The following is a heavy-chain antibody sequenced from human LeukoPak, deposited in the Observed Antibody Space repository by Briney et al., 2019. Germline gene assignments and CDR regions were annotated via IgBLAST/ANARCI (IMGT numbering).Heavy chain of an antibody. D-gene: IGHD1-14*01. CDR2: TYYRSKWYN. J-gene: IGHJ3*02. Sequence: SQTLSLTCAISGDSLSSSSAAWNWIRQSPSRGLEWLGRTYYRSKWYNDYAVSVKSRITINPDTSKNQFSLQLNSVTPEDTAVYYCARGLGINDAFDIWGQGAMVTVSS. CDR1: GDSLSSSSAA. V-gene: IGHV6-1*01. CDR3: ARGLGINDAFDI.